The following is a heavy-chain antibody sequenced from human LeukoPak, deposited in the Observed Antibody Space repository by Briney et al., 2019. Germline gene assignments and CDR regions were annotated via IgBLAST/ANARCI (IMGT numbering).Heavy chain of an antibody. Sequence: ASVKVSCKASGNTFTSYYMHWVRQAPGQGLEWMGIINPSSGSTSYAQKFQGRVTMTRDMSTSTVYMELSSLRSEDTAVYYCARAPPSQRELPDHWGQGTLVTVSS. V-gene: IGHV1-46*01. J-gene: IGHJ4*02. CDR3: ARAPPSQRELPDH. CDR1: GNTFTSYY. D-gene: IGHD1-26*01. CDR2: INPSSGST.